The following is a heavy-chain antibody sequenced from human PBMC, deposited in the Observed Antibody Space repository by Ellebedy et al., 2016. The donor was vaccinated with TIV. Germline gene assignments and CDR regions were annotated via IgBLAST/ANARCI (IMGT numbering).Heavy chain of an antibody. J-gene: IGHJ4*02. Sequence: SQTLSLTCAISGNSVSSKSAAWNWIRQSPSSGLQLLGRTFYRSKWYNDYVVSVKSRITISPDTSKNQFSLQLKSVTPEDTAVYYCGRNLLTGFFDSWGQGILVTVSS. D-gene: IGHD7-27*01. CDR3: GRNLLTGFFDS. V-gene: IGHV6-1*01. CDR1: GNSVSSKSAA. CDR2: TFYRSKWYN.